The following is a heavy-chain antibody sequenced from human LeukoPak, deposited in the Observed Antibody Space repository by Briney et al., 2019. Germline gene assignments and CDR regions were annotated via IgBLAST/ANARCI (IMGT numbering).Heavy chain of an antibody. V-gene: IGHV3-7*01. CDR1: GFTFSSYW. Sequence: PGGSLRLSCAASGFTFSSYWMSWVRQAPGRGLEWVANIKQDGSEKYYVDSVKGRFTISRDNAKNSLYLQMNSLRAEDTAVYYCARMGDYVWGSYRFTYWGQGTLVTVSS. CDR3: ARMGDYVWGSYRFTY. D-gene: IGHD3-16*02. J-gene: IGHJ4*02. CDR2: IKQDGSEK.